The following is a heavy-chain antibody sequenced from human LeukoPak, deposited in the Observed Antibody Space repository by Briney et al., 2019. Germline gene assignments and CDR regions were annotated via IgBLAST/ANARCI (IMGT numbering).Heavy chain of an antibody. Sequence: SETLSLTCTVSGGSISSYYWSWIRQPPGKGPEWIGYIYYSGSTNYNPSLKSRVTISVDTSKNQFSLKLSSVTAADTAVYYCARELDDAFDIWGQGTMVTVSS. CDR3: ARELDDAFDI. CDR1: GGSISSYY. V-gene: IGHV4-59*01. J-gene: IGHJ3*02. CDR2: IYYSGST. D-gene: IGHD1-1*01.